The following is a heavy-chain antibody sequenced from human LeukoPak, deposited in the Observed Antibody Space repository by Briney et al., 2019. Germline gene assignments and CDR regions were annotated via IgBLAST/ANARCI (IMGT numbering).Heavy chain of an antibody. J-gene: IGHJ4*02. CDR2: IYSGGST. D-gene: IGHD2-15*01. Sequence: GGSLRLSCAASGFTVSSNYMSWVRQAPGKGLEWVSVIYSGGSTYYADSVKGRFTISRDNSKNTLYLQMNSLRAEDTAVYYCAKPNTVYCSGGSCYSNYFDYWGQGTLVTVSS. CDR1: GFTVSSNY. CDR3: AKPNTVYCSGGSCYSNYFDY. V-gene: IGHV3-66*01.